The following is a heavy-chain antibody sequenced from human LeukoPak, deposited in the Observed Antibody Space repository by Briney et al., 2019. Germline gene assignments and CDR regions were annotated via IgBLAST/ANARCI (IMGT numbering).Heavy chain of an antibody. CDR2: ICYSGST. J-gene: IGHJ4*02. V-gene: IGHV4-39*01. CDR1: GGSISSSSYY. Sequence: SETLSLTCTVSGGSISSSSYYWGWIRQPPGKGLEWIGSICYSGSTYYNPSLKSRVTISVDTSKNQFSLKLSSVTAADTAVYYCARQSPGIDYWGQGTLVTVSS. CDR3: ARQSPGIDY.